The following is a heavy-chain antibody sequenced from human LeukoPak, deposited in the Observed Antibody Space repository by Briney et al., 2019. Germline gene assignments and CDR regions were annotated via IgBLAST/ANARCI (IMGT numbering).Heavy chain of an antibody. CDR1: GYTFTSYD. J-gene: IGHJ4*02. CDR2: MNPNSGNT. D-gene: IGHD3-10*01. Sequence: GASVKVSCKASGYTFTSYDINWVRQATGQGLEWMGWMNPNSGNTGYAQKFQGRVTMTTDTSTSTAYMELRTLRSDDTAVYYCARGPPYVSGSPFFYWGQGTLVTVSS. V-gene: IGHV1-8*01. CDR3: ARGPPYVSGSPFFY.